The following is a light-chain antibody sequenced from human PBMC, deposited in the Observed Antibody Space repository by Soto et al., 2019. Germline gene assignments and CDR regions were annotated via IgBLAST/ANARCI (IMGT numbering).Light chain of an antibody. CDR2: DNN. V-gene: IGLV1-51*01. Sequence: QSVLTQPPSVSAAPGQKVTISCSGSSSNIGNNYVSWYQQLPGTAPKLLIYDNNKRPSGIPDRFSGSKSGTSATLGITGLQTGDEADYYCGTWDSSLFLVVFGGGTKLTVL. CDR1: SSNIGNNY. J-gene: IGLJ2*01. CDR3: GTWDSSLFLVV.